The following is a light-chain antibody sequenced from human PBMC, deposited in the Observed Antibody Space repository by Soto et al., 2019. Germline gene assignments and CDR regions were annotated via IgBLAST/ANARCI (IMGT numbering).Light chain of an antibody. V-gene: IGKV3-20*01. CDR2: DAS. J-gene: IGKJ5*01. Sequence: EIVLTQSPGTLSLSPGERATLSCRASQSVSSSYVAWYQQKPGQAPRLLIYDASRRATGIPDRISGSVSGTDFPLTIRLLEPGDSVVYYQQQYSSSPITFGQGTRLEIK. CDR1: QSVSSSY. CDR3: QQYSSSPIT.